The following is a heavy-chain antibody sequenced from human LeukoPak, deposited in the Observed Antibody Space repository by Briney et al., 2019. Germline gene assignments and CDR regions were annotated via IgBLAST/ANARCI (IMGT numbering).Heavy chain of an antibody. J-gene: IGHJ4*02. CDR2: INHSGST. D-gene: IGHD1-26*01. CDR3: ARGGSPVGATNDY. V-gene: IGHV4-34*01. CDR1: GGSFSGYY. Sequence: SETLSLNCAVYGGSFSGYYWSWMRQPPGKGLEWIGEINHSGSTNYNPSLKRPSSISVDTSKNQFSLKLSSGTAADTAVYYCARGGSPVGATNDYWGQGTLVTVSS.